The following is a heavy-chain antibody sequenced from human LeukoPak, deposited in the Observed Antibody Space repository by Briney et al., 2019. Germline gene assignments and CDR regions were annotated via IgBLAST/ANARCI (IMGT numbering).Heavy chain of an antibody. CDR1: GFTFSSYW. D-gene: IGHD5-12*01. Sequence: GGSLRLSCAASGFTFSSYWMHWVRQAPEKGLVWVSRINSDGSSTSYADSVKGRFTISRDNAKNTLYLQMNSLRAEDTAVYYCARRAYDSFYYNYWGQGTLVTVSS. J-gene: IGHJ4*02. CDR3: ARRAYDSFYYNY. V-gene: IGHV3-74*01. CDR2: INSDGSST.